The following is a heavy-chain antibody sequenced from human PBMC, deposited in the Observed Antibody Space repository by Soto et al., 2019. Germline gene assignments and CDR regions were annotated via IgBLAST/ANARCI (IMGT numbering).Heavy chain of an antibody. V-gene: IGHV3-30*03. CDR2: ISYDGSNK. J-gene: IGHJ4*02. D-gene: IGHD1-26*01. Sequence: QVQLVESGGGVVQPGRSLRLSCAASGFTFSHYGIHWVRQAPGKGLEWLAVISYDGSNKHYADSVKGRFTVSRDNSKNTLYLKMNSLRAEDTAVYFGARYSGKYQGPIDYWGQGTLVTVSS. CDR3: ARYSGKYQGPIDY. CDR1: GFTFSHYG.